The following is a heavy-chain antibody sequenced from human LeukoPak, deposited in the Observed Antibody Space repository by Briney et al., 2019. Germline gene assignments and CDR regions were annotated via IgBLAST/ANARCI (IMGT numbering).Heavy chain of an antibody. D-gene: IGHD6-19*01. J-gene: IGHJ4*02. CDR2: INPNSGGT. Sequence: ASVKVSCKASGYTFTGYYMHWVRQAPGQGLEWMGWINPNSGGTNYAQKFQGRVTMTRDTSISTAYMELSRLRSDDTAVYYCATTSSGRNYFDHWGQGTLVTVSS. CDR1: GYTFTGYY. CDR3: ATTSSGRNYFDH. V-gene: IGHV1-2*02.